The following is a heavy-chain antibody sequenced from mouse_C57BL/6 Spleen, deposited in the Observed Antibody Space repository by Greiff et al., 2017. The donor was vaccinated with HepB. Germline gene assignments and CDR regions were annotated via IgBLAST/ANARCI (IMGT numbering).Heavy chain of an antibody. D-gene: IGHD3-3*01. CDR1: GYTFTDYE. CDR3: TRGGAGTGFDY. J-gene: IGHJ2*01. Sequence: QVQLQQSGAELVRPGASVTLSCKASGYTFTDYEMHWVKQTPVHGLEWIGAIDPETGGTAYNQKFKGKAILTADKPSSTAYMELRSLTSEDSAVYYCTRGGAGTGFDYWGQGTTLTVSS. V-gene: IGHV1-15*01. CDR2: IDPETGGT.